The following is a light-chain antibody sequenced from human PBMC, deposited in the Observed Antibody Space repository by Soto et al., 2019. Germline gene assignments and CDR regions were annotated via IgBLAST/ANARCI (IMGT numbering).Light chain of an antibody. CDR2: DAS. V-gene: IGKV3-20*01. J-gene: IGKJ1*01. CDR3: QHYGSSRT. Sequence: PGERATLSCRASQTVSSYYLAWXQQXPGXXPXXLIYDASSRATGIPDRFSGSASGTDFTLTISRLEPEDFAVYYCQHYGSSRTFGQGTKVDIK. CDR1: QTVSSYY.